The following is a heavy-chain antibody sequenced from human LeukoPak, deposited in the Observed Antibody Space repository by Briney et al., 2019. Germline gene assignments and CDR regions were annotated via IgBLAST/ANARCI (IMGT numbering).Heavy chain of an antibody. V-gene: IGHV5-51*01. CDR2: IYPGDSDT. J-gene: IGHJ4*02. D-gene: IGHD5-12*01. Sequence: PGESLKISCKGSGYSFTSYWIGWVRQMPGKGLEWMGIIYPGDSDTRYSPSFQGQVTISADKSISTAYLQWNTLKASDTATYYCARVDRRGYSDYTAILPDYWGQGTLVTVSS. CDR3: ARVDRRGYSDYTAILPDY. CDR1: GYSFTSYW.